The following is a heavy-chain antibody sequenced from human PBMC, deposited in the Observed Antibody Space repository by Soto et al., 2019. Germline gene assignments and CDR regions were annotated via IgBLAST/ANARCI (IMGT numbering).Heavy chain of an antibody. D-gene: IGHD3-22*01. Sequence: PGGSLRLSCAGSGFTVSSSYLSWVRQAPGKGLEWVSVIYAGGNTHYADSVEGRFTISRDNSINMLYLHMNSLRAEDTAVYYCVREKVTMIVGFYYFDLWGQGT. J-gene: IGHJ4*02. CDR2: IYAGGNT. V-gene: IGHV3-66*01. CDR3: VREKVTMIVGFYYFDL. CDR1: GFTVSSSY.